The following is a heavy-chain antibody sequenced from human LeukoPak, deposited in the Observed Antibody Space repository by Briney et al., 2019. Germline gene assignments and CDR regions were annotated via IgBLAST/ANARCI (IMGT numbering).Heavy chain of an antibody. J-gene: IGHJ4*02. D-gene: IGHD3/OR15-3a*01. CDR1: GFTFSSSA. Sequence: GGSLRLSCAASGFTFSSSAMSWVRQAPGKGLEWVSGIRGSGETTYYAESVKGRFIIQRDNSKNTLYLQMNSLRAEDTALYYCAKDLSSGTGRGFDYWGQGTLVTVSS. V-gene: IGHV3-23*01. CDR3: AKDLSSGTGRGFDY. CDR2: IRGSGETT.